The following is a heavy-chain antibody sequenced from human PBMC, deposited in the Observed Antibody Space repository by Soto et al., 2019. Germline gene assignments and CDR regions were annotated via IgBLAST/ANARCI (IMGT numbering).Heavy chain of an antibody. CDR2: VYDLDGT. J-gene: IGHJ3*02. D-gene: IGHD5-12*01. Sequence: EVHLLESGGGLVRPGGSLTLSCSASGFAFNTYAMSWVRQAPGKGPEWLSGVYDLDGTYYADSVRGRFTTSIDSSRTTVYLQMRDLRPEDTALYFCATWHLREHAYDIWGQGTMVTVSS. CDR1: GFAFNTYA. CDR3: ATWHLREHAYDI. V-gene: IGHV3-23*01.